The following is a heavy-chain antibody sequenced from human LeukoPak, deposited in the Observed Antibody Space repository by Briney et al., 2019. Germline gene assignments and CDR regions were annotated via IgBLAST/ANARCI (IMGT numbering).Heavy chain of an antibody. CDR2: ISGSGGST. CDR1: GFTFSSYA. J-gene: IGHJ4*02. V-gene: IGHV3-23*01. CDR3: AKDPVTYYYGSGSYYY. D-gene: IGHD3-10*01. Sequence: GGSLRLSCAASGFTFSSYAMSWVRQAPGKGLEWVSAISGSGGSTYYADSVKGRFTISRDNSKNTLYLQMNNLRAEDTAVYYCAKDPVTYYYGSGSYYYWGQGTLVTVSS.